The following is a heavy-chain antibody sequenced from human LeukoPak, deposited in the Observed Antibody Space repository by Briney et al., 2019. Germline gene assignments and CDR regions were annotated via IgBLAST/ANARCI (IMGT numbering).Heavy chain of an antibody. CDR2: ISSSSSYI. CDR1: EFTFSSYS. V-gene: IGHV3-21*01. CDR3: ARWDYGDQFFDY. J-gene: IGHJ4*02. Sequence: GGSLRLSCAASEFTFSSYSMNWVRQAPGKGLEWVSSISSSSSYIYYADSVKGRFTISRDNAKNSLYLQMNSLRAEDTAVYYCARWDYGDQFFDYWGQGTLVTVSS. D-gene: IGHD4-17*01.